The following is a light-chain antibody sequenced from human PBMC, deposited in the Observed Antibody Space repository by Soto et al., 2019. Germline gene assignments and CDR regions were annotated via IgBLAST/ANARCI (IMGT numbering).Light chain of an antibody. J-gene: IGKJ1*01. CDR1: QTISSW. CDR3: QHYNSYSEA. Sequence: DIQMTPSPSTLSGSVGDKVTITLRAGQTISSWLAWYQQKPGKAPKLLIYKASTLKSGVPSRFSGSGSGTEFTLTISSLQPDDFATYYCQHYNSYSEAFGQGTKVDIK. CDR2: KAS. V-gene: IGKV1-5*03.